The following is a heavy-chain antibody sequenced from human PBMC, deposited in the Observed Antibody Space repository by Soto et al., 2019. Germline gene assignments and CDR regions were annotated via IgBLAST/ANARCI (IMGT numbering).Heavy chain of an antibody. J-gene: IGHJ6*02. CDR3: ARDFGDIVVVPAADSEGYYYYYGMDV. V-gene: IGHV3-48*02. CDR2: ISSSSSTI. Sequence: EVQLVESGGGLVQPGGSLRLSCAASGFTFSSYSMNWVRQAPGKGLEWVSYISSSSSTIYYAVSVKGRFTISRDNAKNSLYLQMNSLRDEDTAVYYCARDFGDIVVVPAADSEGYYYYYGMDVWGQGTTVTVSS. D-gene: IGHD2-2*01. CDR1: GFTFSSYS.